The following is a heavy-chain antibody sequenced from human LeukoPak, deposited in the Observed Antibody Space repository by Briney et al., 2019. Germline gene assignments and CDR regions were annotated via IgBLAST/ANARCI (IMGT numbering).Heavy chain of an antibody. V-gene: IGHV3-13*01. CDR3: ARSRGDYVFDY. Sequence: GGSLRLSCAASGFTFSSYDMHWVRQATGEGLEWVSAIGTAGDTYYPGSVKGRFTISRENAKNSLYLQMNSLRAGDTAVYYCARSRGDYVFDYWGQGTLVTVSS. CDR1: GFTFSSYD. CDR2: IGTAGDT. D-gene: IGHD4-17*01. J-gene: IGHJ4*02.